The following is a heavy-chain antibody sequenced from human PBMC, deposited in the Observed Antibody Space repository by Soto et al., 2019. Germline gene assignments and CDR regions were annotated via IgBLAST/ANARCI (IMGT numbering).Heavy chain of an antibody. J-gene: IGHJ4*02. CDR1: AGSISSYY. D-gene: IGHD1-1*01. CDR2: IYYSGST. CDR3: ARRYGYSFDY. Sequence: SETLSLTCTVSAGSISSYYWSWIRQPPGRGLEWIGYIYYSGSTNYNPSLKSRVTISVDTSKNQFSLKLSSLTAADTAVYYCARRYGYSFDYWGQGTLVTVSS. V-gene: IGHV4-59*08.